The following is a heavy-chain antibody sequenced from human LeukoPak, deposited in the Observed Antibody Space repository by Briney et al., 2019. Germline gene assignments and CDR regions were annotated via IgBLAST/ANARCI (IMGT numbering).Heavy chain of an antibody. Sequence: SETLSLTCTVSGYSISSGYYWGWIRQPPGKGREWIGSIYHSGSTYYNPSLKSRVTISLDTSKNQFSLKLSSVTAADTAVYYCARESYDWAFDYWGQGTLVTVSS. CDR1: GYSISSGYY. J-gene: IGHJ4*02. D-gene: IGHD3-16*01. CDR3: ARESYDWAFDY. CDR2: IYHSGST. V-gene: IGHV4-38-2*02.